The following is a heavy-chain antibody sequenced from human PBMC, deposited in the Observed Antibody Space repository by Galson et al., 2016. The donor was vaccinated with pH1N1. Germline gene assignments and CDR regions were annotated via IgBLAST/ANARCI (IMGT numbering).Heavy chain of an antibody. Sequence: SLRLSCAASGFTFKNYWIHWVRQVPGKGLVWVSRIKTDGNNTDYADSVKGRFTISRDNAENTLYLHMSSLRAEDTAVYYCARGRNDYGDYEPLDFWGQGTLVTVSS. CDR2: IKTDGNNT. D-gene: IGHD4-17*01. J-gene: IGHJ4*02. CDR1: GFTFKNYW. V-gene: IGHV3-74*01. CDR3: ARGRNDYGDYEPLDF.